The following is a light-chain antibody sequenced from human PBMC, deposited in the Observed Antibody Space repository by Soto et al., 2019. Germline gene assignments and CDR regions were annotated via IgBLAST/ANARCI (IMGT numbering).Light chain of an antibody. CDR3: QQYSDWPLT. CDR1: RSVDTD. CDR2: DAS. J-gene: IGKJ1*01. Sequence: EILMTQSPATLSVSPGDSATLSCRASRSVDTDLAWYQQKPGQAPRLLIYDASTRATGIPAGFSGSGSGTEFSLTISSLQSEDSAVYYCQQYSDWPLTFGQGTKVDIK. V-gene: IGKV3-15*01.